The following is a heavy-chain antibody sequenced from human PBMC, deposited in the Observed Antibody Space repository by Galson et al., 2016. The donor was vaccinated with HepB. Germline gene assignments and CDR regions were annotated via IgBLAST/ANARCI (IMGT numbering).Heavy chain of an antibody. CDR1: GYTFTTSG. CDR2: ISTYSGNT. V-gene: IGHV1-18*01. J-gene: IGHJ4*02. Sequence: SVKVSCKASGYTFTTSGISWVRQAPGQGLEWMGWISTYSGNTKYAQKSQGGLTLTTDSSTTTAYMELRSLRLDDTALYYCARDVQYRFDSWGQGTLVTVSS. D-gene: IGHD2/OR15-2a*01. CDR3: ARDVQYRFDS.